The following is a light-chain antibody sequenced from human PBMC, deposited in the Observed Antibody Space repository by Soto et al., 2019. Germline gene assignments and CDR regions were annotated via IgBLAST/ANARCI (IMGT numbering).Light chain of an antibody. CDR1: SIDVGGTDH. V-gene: IGLV2-14*03. Sequence: QSALTQPASVSGSPGQSITRSCSGTSIDVGGTDHVSWYLQHPGEAPKLIIYDVGNRPSGVSNRFSGSKADNTATLTVSGLQAEDEADYYCSSYTSLSTYVFGTGTRSPS. J-gene: IGLJ1*01. CDR2: DVG. CDR3: SSYTSLSTYV.